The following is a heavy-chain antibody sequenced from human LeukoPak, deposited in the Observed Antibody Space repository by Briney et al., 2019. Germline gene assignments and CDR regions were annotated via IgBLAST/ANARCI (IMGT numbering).Heavy chain of an antibody. D-gene: IGHD3-16*01. CDR1: GFTFRDYT. CDR2: ISKSGTYI. J-gene: IGHJ6*02. V-gene: IGHV3-21*01. Sequence: PGGSLRLSCAASGFTFRDYTMNWVRQAPGKGLEWVSAISKSGTYIKYADSVKGRFTVSRDNAKNSLYLQMNSLRAEDTAVYYCARWGAHYYYGMDVWGQGTTVTVSS. CDR3: ARWGAHYYYGMDV.